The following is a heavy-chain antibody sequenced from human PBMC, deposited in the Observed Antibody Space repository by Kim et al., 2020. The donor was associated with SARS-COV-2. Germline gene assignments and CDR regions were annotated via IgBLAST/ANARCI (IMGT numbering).Heavy chain of an antibody. D-gene: IGHD3-10*01. CDR3: ARGITKIRGVKAFDI. CDR1: GFTFSNYW. Sequence: GGSLRLSCAASGFTFSNYWMSWVRQAPGKGLEWVANIEQDGSEKYYVDSVKGRFAISRDNAKNSLYLRMNSLRAEDTAVYYCARGITKIRGVKAFDIWGQGTMVTVS. J-gene: IGHJ3*02. V-gene: IGHV3-7*05. CDR2: IEQDGSEK.